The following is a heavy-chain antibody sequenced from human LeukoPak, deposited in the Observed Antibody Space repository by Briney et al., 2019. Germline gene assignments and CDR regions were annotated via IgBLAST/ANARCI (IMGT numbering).Heavy chain of an antibody. CDR1: GITVSNNY. Sequence: PGGSLRLSCAASGITVSNNYMSWVRQAAGKGLEWVSFIYSGDNTYYADSVKGRFTISRDNAKKSLYLQMNSLRAEDTAVYYCARDPEQFPEYFQHWGQGTLVTVSS. D-gene: IGHD6-19*01. V-gene: IGHV3-66*01. CDR3: ARDPEQFPEYFQH. J-gene: IGHJ1*01. CDR2: IYSGDNT.